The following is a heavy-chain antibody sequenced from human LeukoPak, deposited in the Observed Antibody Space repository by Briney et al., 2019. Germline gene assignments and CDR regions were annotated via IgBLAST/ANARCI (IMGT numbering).Heavy chain of an antibody. CDR2: IYHNGDT. CDR1: GGSISTYY. V-gene: IGHV4-59*08. CDR3: ARHSYTPFDY. Sequence: SETLSPSCSVSGGSISTYYWSWIRQSPGKGLEWIGYIYHNGDTNYNPSFKSRVTISVDTSKNQFSLRLMSVTAADTAIYYCARHSYTPFDYWGQGSEVSVCS. D-gene: IGHD1-14*01. J-gene: IGHJ4*02.